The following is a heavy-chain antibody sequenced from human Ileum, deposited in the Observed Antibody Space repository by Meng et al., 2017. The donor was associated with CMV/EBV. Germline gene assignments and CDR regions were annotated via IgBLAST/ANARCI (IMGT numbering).Heavy chain of an antibody. D-gene: IGHD2-15*01. V-gene: IGHV1-18*01. CDR2: ISAYNGNT. CDR1: GYTFTSYG. CDR3: ARDLYCSGGSCYSHGMDV. Sequence: ASVKVSCKASGYTFTSYGIRGVRQAPGQGLEWMGWISAYNGNTNYAQKLQGRVTMTTDTSTSTSYMRLRSLRSDDAAVYYCARDLYCSGGSCYSHGMDVWGQGTTVTVSS. J-gene: IGHJ6*02.